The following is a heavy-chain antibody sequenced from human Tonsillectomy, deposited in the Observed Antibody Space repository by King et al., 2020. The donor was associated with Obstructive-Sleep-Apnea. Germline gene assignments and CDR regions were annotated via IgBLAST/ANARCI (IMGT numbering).Heavy chain of an antibody. V-gene: IGHV3-30*04. D-gene: IGHD6-13*01. CDR1: GFTFSSYA. CDR2: ISYDGSNK. J-gene: IGHJ6*02. CDR3: ARQRNAYSSSWYVDGMDV. Sequence: VQLVESGGGVVQPGRSLRLSCAASGFTFSSYAMHWVRQAPGKGLEWVAVISYDGSNKYYADSVKGRFTISRDNSKNTLYLQMNSLRAEDTAVYYCARQRNAYSSSWYVDGMDVWGHGTTVTVSS.